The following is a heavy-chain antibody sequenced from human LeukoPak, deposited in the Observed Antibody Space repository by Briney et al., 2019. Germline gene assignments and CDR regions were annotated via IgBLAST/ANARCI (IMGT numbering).Heavy chain of an antibody. CDR1: EFIFSNYG. J-gene: IGHJ6*04. Sequence: GGSLRLSCAASEFIFSNYGMHWVRQAPGQGLEWLGIINPSGGSTSYAQKFQGRVTMTRDTSTSTVYMELSSLRSEDTAVYYCARDRPWFGAGDYYYGMDVWGKGTTVTVSS. CDR2: INPSGGST. D-gene: IGHD3-10*01. V-gene: IGHV1-46*01. CDR3: ARDRPWFGAGDYYYGMDV.